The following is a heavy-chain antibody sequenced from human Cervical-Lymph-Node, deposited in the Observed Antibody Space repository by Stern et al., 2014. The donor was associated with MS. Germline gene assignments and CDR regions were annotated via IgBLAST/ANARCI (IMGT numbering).Heavy chain of an antibody. CDR1: GYSFTTFG. Sequence: DQLVESGVEVKKPGASVKVSCKASGYSFTTFGISWVRQAPGQGLEWMGWINTNSGDTNHDQNFQDRVTMTTDTSTGTVYMELSSLRSDDTAVYYCARGWELTPWGQGTLVTVSS. D-gene: IGHD1-26*01. CDR2: INTNSGDT. V-gene: IGHV1-18*01. CDR3: ARGWELTP. J-gene: IGHJ4*02.